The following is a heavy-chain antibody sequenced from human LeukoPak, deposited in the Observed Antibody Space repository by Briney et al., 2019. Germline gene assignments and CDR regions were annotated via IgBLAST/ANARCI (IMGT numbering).Heavy chain of an antibody. V-gene: IGHV3-9*01. CDR3: AKGDKYYHDSSGYSLFDY. CDR1: GFTFYDYG. CDR2: INWKSSDI. Sequence: GGSLRLSCVASGFTFYDYGMHWVRQAPGKGLEWVSGINWKSSDIGYADSVKGRFTISRDNAKNSLHLQMDSLRAEDTALYYCAKGDKYYHDSSGYSLFDYWGQGTLVTVSS. J-gene: IGHJ4*02. D-gene: IGHD3-22*01.